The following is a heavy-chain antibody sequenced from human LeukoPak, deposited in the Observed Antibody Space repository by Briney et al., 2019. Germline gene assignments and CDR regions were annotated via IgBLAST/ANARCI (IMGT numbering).Heavy chain of an antibody. V-gene: IGHV3-48*02. CDR2: ISSSDSTI. D-gene: IGHD3-10*01. CDR1: GVTFSSYD. J-gene: IGHJ6*01. CDR3: ARDSTNYGYGMDV. Sequence: GGSLRLSCAASGVTFSSYDMNWVRQAPGKGLEWVSYISSSDSTIYYADSVKGRFTISRDIAKHSLYLQMNGLRDADTAVYYCARDSTNYGYGMDVWGQGTTVTVSS.